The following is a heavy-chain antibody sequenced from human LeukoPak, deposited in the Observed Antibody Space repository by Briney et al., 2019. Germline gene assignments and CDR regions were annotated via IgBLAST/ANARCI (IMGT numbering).Heavy chain of an antibody. D-gene: IGHD2-15*01. CDR1: GYTFAGYY. CDR2: INPNSGGT. CDR3: ARGPIVVVVAALDY. Sequence: GASAKVSCKASGYTFAGYYMHWVRQAPGQGLEWMGWINPNSGGTNYAQKFQGRVTMTRDTSISTAYMELGRLRSDDTAVYYCARGPIVVVVAALDYWGQGTLVTVSS. J-gene: IGHJ4*02. V-gene: IGHV1-2*02.